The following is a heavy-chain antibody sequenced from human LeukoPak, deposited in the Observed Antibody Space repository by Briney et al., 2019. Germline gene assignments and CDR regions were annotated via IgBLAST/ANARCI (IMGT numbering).Heavy chain of an antibody. Sequence: SQTLSLTCAISGDSVSSNSAAWNWIRQSPSRGLEWLGRTYYRSKWYNDYAVSVKSRITINPDTSKNQFSLQLNSVTPEDTAVYYCARESHGSYSLQRNSDAFDIWGQGTMVTVSS. D-gene: IGHD1-26*01. J-gene: IGHJ3*02. CDR3: ARESHGSYSLQRNSDAFDI. CDR1: GDSVSSNSAA. V-gene: IGHV6-1*01. CDR2: TYYRSKWYN.